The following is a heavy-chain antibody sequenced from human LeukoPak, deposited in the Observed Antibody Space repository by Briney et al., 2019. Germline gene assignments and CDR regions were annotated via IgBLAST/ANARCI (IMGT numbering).Heavy chain of an antibody. CDR2: IWYDGSNK. CDR3: GRDGVGKQPGYYYYYMDV. V-gene: IGHV3-33*01. Sequence: QSGGSLRLSCAASGFTFSSYGMRWVRQAPGKGLEWVAVIWYDGSNKYYADSVKGRFTISRDNSKNTLYLQMNSLRAEDTAVYYCGRDGVGKQPGYYYYYMDVWGKGTTVTVSS. J-gene: IGHJ6*03. CDR1: GFTFSSYG. D-gene: IGHD3-3*01.